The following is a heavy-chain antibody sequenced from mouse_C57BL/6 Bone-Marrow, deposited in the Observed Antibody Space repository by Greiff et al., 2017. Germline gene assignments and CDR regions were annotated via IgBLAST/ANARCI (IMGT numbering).Heavy chain of an antibody. CDR1: GYTFTSYW. V-gene: IGHV1-7*01. CDR2: INPSSGYT. D-gene: IGHD2-2*01. Sequence: VQLQESGAELAKPGASVKLSCKASGYTFTSYWMHWVKQRPGQGLEWIGYINPSSGYTKYNQKFKGKATLTADKSSSTAYMQLSSLTYEDTAVYYCAATMVTTSYWGQGTTLTVSS. J-gene: IGHJ2*01. CDR3: AATMVTTSY.